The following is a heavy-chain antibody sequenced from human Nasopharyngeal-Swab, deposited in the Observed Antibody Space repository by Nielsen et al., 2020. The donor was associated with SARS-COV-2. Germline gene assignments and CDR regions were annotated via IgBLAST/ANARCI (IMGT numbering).Heavy chain of an antibody. V-gene: IGHV1-3*01. CDR2: INAGTGNR. CDR1: GYTFTTYA. J-gene: IGHJ4*02. Sequence: ASVKVSCKASGYTFTTYAIHWVRQAPGQRLEWMAWINAGTGNREYSQKFQSRVTISTDTSASTAYMELGGLTSEDTAVYYCARSGTVGAPGLDYWGQGTLVTVSS. D-gene: IGHD1-26*01. CDR3: ARSGTVGAPGLDY.